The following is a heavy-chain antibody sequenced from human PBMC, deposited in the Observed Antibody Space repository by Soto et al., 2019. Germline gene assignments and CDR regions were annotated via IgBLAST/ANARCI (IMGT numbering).Heavy chain of an antibody. CDR3: ARGVVRRVIIQYTSLSDY. Sequence: PSETLSLTCAVYGGSFSDCYWSWIRQPPGKGLEWIGEINHSGNTNYNPSLKSRVTISVDTSKNQFSLKMSSVTAADTAVYYCARGVVRRVIIQYTSLSDYWGLGTLVTVSS. CDR2: INHSGNT. V-gene: IGHV4-34*01. J-gene: IGHJ4*02. D-gene: IGHD3-10*01. CDR1: GGSFSDCY.